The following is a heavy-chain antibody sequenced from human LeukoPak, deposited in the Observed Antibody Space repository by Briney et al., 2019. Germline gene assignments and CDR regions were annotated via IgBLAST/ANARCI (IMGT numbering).Heavy chain of an antibody. CDR3: GRDALVGYFSYYYMDV. CDR2: ISNSGST. J-gene: IGHJ6*03. CDR1: GGSISSHY. V-gene: IGHV4-59*11. Sequence: SETLSLTCTVSGGSISSHYWTWIRQSPVKGLEWIGDISNSGSTSYNPSLKSRVAISIDTSKNQFSLKLSSVTAADTAVYYCGRDALVGYFSYYYMDVWGKGTTVTVSS. D-gene: IGHD2-15*01.